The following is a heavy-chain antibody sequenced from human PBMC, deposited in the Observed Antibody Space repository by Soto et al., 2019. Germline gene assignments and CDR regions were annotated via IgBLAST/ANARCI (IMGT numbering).Heavy chain of an antibody. CDR2: IYPGDSDT. J-gene: IGHJ6*03. V-gene: IGHV5-51*01. CDR3: ARGSTSPPHYYYYYMDV. Sequence: GESLKISCKGSGYSFTSYWIGWVRQMPGKGLEWMGIIYPGDSDTRYSPSFQGQVTISADKSISTAYLQWSSLKASDTAMYYCARGSTSPPHYYYYYMDVWGKGTTVTVSS. CDR1: GYSFTSYW. D-gene: IGHD2-2*01.